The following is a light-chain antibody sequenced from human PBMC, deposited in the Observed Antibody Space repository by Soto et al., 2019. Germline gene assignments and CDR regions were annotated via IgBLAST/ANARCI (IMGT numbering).Light chain of an antibody. Sequence: AIQMTQSPSSLSASVGDRVTITCRASQGIRSNLGWFQQKPGKAPKVLIFAASNLFNGVPSRFSGSGSGTDLTLTISSVQPEDLATYYCLQDYDYPWTFGQGTKVDIK. CDR3: LQDYDYPWT. CDR2: AAS. V-gene: IGKV1-6*01. CDR1: QGIRSN. J-gene: IGKJ1*01.